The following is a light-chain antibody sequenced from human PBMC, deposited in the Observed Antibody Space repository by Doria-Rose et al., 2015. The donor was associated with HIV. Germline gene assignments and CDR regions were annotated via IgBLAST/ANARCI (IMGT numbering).Light chain of an antibody. J-gene: IGKJ1*01. CDR3: HQYGTSWT. CDR2: DGS. V-gene: IGKV3-20*01. CDR1: QRFSSTY. Sequence: TQSPGTLSLSPGERATLSCSASQRFSSTYLAWYQQKPGQAPSLLIYDGSTRATDIPDRFSTSGSGTDFTLTINRLEPEDFALYYCHQYGTSWTFGQGTKVEI.